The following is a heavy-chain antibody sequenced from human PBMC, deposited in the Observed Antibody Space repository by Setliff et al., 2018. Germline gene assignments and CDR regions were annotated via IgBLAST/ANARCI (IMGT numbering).Heavy chain of an antibody. D-gene: IGHD3-10*01. CDR2: IQVGGTS. V-gene: IGHV4-4*07. CDR1: GDSFSDYY. J-gene: IGHJ6*02. CDR3: VREGRNYYNGIDV. Sequence: PSETLSLTCAVYGDSFSDYYWSWLRQPAGKGLEWVGRIQVGGTSTYNPSLKSRVATSVDTSKNQFSLRLTHVTAADTAVYYCVREGRNYYNGIDVWGQGTTVTVSS.